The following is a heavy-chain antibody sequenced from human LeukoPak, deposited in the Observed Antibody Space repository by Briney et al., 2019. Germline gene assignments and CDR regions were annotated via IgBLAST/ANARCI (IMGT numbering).Heavy chain of an antibody. J-gene: IGHJ4*02. Sequence: PSETLPLTCAVAAGSISRYYWSWIRQPPGKELEWLGYISYSGSTNYNPSLKSRVAISVDTSKNQFSLKLSSVTAADTAVYYCARDADTSSPFDSWGQGTLVTVSS. V-gene: IGHV4-59*01. CDR1: AGSISRYY. CDR3: ARDADTSSPFDS. CDR2: ISYSGST. D-gene: IGHD2-2*01.